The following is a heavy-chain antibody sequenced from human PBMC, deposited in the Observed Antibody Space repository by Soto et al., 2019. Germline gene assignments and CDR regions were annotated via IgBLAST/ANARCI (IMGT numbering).Heavy chain of an antibody. CDR3: ARAGVLLWFGELSSGWFDP. J-gene: IGHJ5*02. CDR2: IYHSGST. Sequence: LSLTCAVSGGSISSSNWWSWVRQPPGKGLEWIGEIYHSGSTNYNPSLKSRVTISVDKSKNQFSLKLSSVTAADTAVYYCARAGVLLWFGELSSGWFDPWGQGTLVTVSS. CDR1: GGSISSSNW. V-gene: IGHV4-4*02. D-gene: IGHD3-10*01.